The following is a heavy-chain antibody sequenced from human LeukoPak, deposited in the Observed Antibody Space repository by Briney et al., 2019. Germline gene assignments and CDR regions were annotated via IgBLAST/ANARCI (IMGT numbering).Heavy chain of an antibody. CDR3: AKDSRLLWFGELLSGGEFDY. V-gene: IGHV3-9*01. D-gene: IGHD3-10*01. J-gene: IGHJ4*02. CDR1: GFTFDDYA. Sequence: PGGSLRLSCAASGFTFDDYAMHWVRQAPGKGLEWVSGISWNSGSIGYADSVKGRFTISRDNAKNSLYLQMNSLRAEDTALYYCAKDSRLLWFGELLSGGEFDYWGQGTLVTVSS. CDR2: ISWNSGSI.